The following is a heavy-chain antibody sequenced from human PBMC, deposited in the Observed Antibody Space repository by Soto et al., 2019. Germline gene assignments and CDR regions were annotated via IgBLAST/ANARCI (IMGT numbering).Heavy chain of an antibody. CDR2: ISSSSSTI. CDR3: ARDDTYYYGSGSYSGAFDI. J-gene: IGHJ3*02. D-gene: IGHD3-10*01. Sequence: EVQLVESGGGLVQPGGSLRLSCAASGFTFSSYSMNWVRQAPGKGLEWVSYISSSSSTIYYADSVKGRFTISRDNAKNSLYLQMNCLRAEDTAVYYCARDDTYYYGSGSYSGAFDIWGQGTMVTVSS. CDR1: GFTFSSYS. V-gene: IGHV3-48*01.